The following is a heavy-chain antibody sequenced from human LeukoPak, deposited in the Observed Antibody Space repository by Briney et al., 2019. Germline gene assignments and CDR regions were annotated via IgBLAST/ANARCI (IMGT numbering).Heavy chain of an antibody. CDR2: IKSKTDGGTT. Sequence: GGSLRLSCAVSGFTFSNAWMSWVRQAPGKGLEWVGRIKSKTDGGTTDYAAPVKGRSTISRDDSKNTLYLQMNSLKTEDTAVYYCTTDSTANYDSSGYPVDYWGQGTLVTVSS. D-gene: IGHD3-22*01. V-gene: IGHV3-15*01. CDR3: TTDSTANYDSSGYPVDY. J-gene: IGHJ4*02. CDR1: GFTFSNAW.